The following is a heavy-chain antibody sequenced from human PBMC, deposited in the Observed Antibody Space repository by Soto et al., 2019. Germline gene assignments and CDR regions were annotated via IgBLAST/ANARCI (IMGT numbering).Heavy chain of an antibody. J-gene: IGHJ4*02. CDR2: TYYRSKWHY. Sequence: SQTLSLTCAISGDSVSNNSVAWNWVRQSPSRGLEWLGRTYYRSKWHYDYAPSVRSRITINPDTSKNHFSLQLNSVSPEDAAIYYCAADATAWQQMVPSDYWGQGTLVTVSS. CDR1: GDSVSNNSVA. CDR3: AADATAWQQMVPSDY. D-gene: IGHD2-8*01. V-gene: IGHV6-1*01.